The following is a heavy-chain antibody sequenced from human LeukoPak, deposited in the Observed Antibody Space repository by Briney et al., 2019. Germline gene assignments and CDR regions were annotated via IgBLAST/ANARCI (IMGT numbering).Heavy chain of an antibody. J-gene: IGHJ1*01. V-gene: IGHV3-48*03. Sequence: GGSLRLSCAASGFTFSSYEMNWVRQAPGKGLEWVSYISSSHTIYYADSVKGRFTISRDNAKNTVYLQMNSLRAEDTAVYYCARDARYSFQLWGQGTLVTASS. CDR3: ARDARYSFQL. D-gene: IGHD4-11*01. CDR2: ISSSHTI. CDR1: GFTFSSYE.